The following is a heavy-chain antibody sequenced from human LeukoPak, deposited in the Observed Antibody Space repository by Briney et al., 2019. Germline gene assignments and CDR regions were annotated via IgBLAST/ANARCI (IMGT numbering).Heavy chain of an antibody. V-gene: IGHV3-33*01. Sequence: GSLRLSCAASGFTFSSYGMHWVRQAPGEGLEWVAVIWYDGSNKYYADSVKGRFTVSRDNSKNTLYLQMNSLRAEDTAVYYCAREGSGSYLGHWFDPWGQGTLVTVSS. CDR3: AREGSGSYLGHWFDP. CDR2: IWYDGSNK. D-gene: IGHD3-10*01. CDR1: GFTFSSYG. J-gene: IGHJ5*02.